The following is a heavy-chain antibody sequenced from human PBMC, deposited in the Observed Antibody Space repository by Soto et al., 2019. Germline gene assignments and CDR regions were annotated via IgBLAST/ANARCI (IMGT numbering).Heavy chain of an antibody. CDR1: GYTFSDFD. Sequence: QAHLEQSGAEVKRPGASVKVSCKASGYTFSDFDINWLRQASGQGPEWMGWMNAKSGDTFFAQRSQGKFNITWDTYPSTAYMEVGRLTSDDTAMYYCARGNPSNYAIYDVWCQGNTVAVAS. J-gene: IGHJ6*02. V-gene: IGHV1-8*01. D-gene: IGHD3-16*01. CDR2: MNAKSGDT. CDR3: ARGNPSNYAIYDV.